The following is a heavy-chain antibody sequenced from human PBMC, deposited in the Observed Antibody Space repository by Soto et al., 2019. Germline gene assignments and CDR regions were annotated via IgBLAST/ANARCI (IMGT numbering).Heavy chain of an antibody. CDR2: IKSDGSGT. D-gene: IGHD3-22*01. CDR1: GFTFSSYW. CDR3: ARGYGDRYDGNGYLGRH. Sequence: EVQLVESGGGLVQPGESLTLSCAASGFTFSSYWMHWVRQAPGKGLVWVSRIKSDGSGTYYADSVKGRLTISRDNAKNTLYLQMYSLRVEDTAVYFCARGYGDRYDGNGYLGRHRGQGTWSPSPQ. J-gene: IGHJ4*02. V-gene: IGHV3-74*01.